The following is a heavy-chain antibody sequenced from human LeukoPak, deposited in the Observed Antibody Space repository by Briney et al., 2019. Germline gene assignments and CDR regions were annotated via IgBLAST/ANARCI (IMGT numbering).Heavy chain of an antibody. J-gene: IGHJ4*02. D-gene: IGHD6-19*01. V-gene: IGHV3-20*04. CDR2: INWDGASK. CDR3: ERGNSGGWDFDY. Sequence: GWSLRLSCVASGFNYDVYGMAWVRQAPGKGLEWVSAINWDGASKHYADSVKGRFTISRDNPQTSLYLQMNSLRGGNPAFYFCERGNSGGWDFDYWGQGTLVTVSS. CDR1: GFNYDVYG.